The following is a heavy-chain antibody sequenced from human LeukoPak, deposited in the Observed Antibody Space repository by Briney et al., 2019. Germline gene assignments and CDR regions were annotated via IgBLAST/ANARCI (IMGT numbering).Heavy chain of an antibody. CDR3: TRDPRGSYGPDAFDI. V-gene: IGHV3-49*04. CDR2: IRSKAYGGTT. CDR1: GFPFGDYA. J-gene: IGHJ3*02. Sequence: GGSLRLSFTVSGFPFGDYAMSWVRPAPGKGLEWVGFIRSKAYGGTTEYAASVKGRFTISRDDSKSIAYLQIDSLKTEDTAVYYCTRDPRGSYGPDAFDIWGQGTMVTVSS. D-gene: IGHD1-26*01.